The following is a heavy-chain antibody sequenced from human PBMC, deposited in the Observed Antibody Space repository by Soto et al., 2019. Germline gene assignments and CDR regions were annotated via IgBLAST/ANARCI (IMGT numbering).Heavy chain of an antibody. J-gene: IGHJ6*02. Sequence: GGSLRLSCAASGFTVSSYAMSWVRQAPGKGLEWVSAISGSGGSTYYADSVKGRFTISRDNSKNTLYLQMNSLTAEDTAVYYCARGKWELLPSYYYGMDVWGQGTTVTVSS. CDR1: GFTVSSYA. CDR3: ARGKWELLPSYYYGMDV. D-gene: IGHD1-26*01. CDR2: ISGSGGST. V-gene: IGHV3-23*01.